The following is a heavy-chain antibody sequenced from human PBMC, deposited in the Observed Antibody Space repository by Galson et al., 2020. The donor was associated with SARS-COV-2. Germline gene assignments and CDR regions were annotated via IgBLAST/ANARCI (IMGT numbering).Heavy chain of an antibody. D-gene: IGHD2-21*01. J-gene: IGHJ4*02. V-gene: IGHV4-39*01. CDR2: IYYSGST. CDR3: ARSIWWRPRVGDFDY. Sequence: SQTLSLTCTVSGGSISSSSYYWGWLRQPPGKGLEWIGSIYYSGSTYYNPSLKSRVTISVDTSKNQFSLKLSSVTAADTAVYDCARSIWWRPRVGDFDYWGQGTLVTVSS. CDR1: GGSISSSSYY.